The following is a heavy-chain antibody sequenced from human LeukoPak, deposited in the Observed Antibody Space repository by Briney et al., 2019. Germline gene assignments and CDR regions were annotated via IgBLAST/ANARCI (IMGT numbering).Heavy chain of an antibody. CDR3: VKDMKIKAAGYYFDY. Sequence: PGGSLRLSCAASGFTVSDTYMSWVRQAPGKGLEWVAVIANDGRDKKYADSVRGRFTISRDNSKNTVYLQMNSLRAEDTAVFYCVKDMKIKAAGYYFDYWGQGTLVTVSS. J-gene: IGHJ4*02. D-gene: IGHD6-13*01. V-gene: IGHV3-30*18. CDR2: IANDGRDK. CDR1: GFTVSDTY.